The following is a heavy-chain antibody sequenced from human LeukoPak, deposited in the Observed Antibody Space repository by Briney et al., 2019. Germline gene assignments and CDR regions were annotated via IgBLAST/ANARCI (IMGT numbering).Heavy chain of an antibody. CDR2: ISAYNGNT. Sequence: ASVKVSCKASGYTFTSYGISWVRQAPGQGLEWMGWISAYNGNTNYAQKLQGRVTMTTDTSTSTAYMELRSLRSDDTAVYYCARNAWNYESGYYYYYMDVWGKGTTVTVSS. CDR3: ARNAWNYESGYYYYYMDV. D-gene: IGHD1-7*01. J-gene: IGHJ6*03. V-gene: IGHV1-18*01. CDR1: GYTFTSYG.